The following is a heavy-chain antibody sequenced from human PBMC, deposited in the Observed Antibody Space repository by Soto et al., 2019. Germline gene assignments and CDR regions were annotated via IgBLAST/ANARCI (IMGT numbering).Heavy chain of an antibody. CDR1: GFTFSSYS. CDR3: ARDLNSGYDLWYFDY. CDR2: ISSSSSTI. J-gene: IGHJ4*02. Sequence: EVQLVESGGGLVQPGGSLRLSCAASGFTFSSYSMNLFRQSPGKGLEWVSYISSSSSTIYYADSVKGRFTISRDNAKNSLYLHMNSLRDEDTAVYYCARDLNSGYDLWYFDYWGQGTLVTVSS. D-gene: IGHD5-12*01. V-gene: IGHV3-48*02.